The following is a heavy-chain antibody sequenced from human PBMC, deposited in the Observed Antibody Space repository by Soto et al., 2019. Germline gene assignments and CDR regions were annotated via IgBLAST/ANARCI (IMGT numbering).Heavy chain of an antibody. CDR3: ARGKGAGITAYSPSDY. D-gene: IGHD2-15*01. Sequence: GASVKVSCKASGYTFTNYGIHWVRQAPGQRLEWLGWINAANGNTKYSQNFQGRVTITRDTYASTAYMELSSLTSEDAAVYYCARGKGAGITAYSPSDYWGQGTLVTVSS. CDR1: GYTFTNYG. V-gene: IGHV1-3*01. CDR2: INAANGNT. J-gene: IGHJ4*02.